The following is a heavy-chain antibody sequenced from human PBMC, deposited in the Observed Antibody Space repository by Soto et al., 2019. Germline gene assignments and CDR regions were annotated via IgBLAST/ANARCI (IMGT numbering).Heavy chain of an antibody. CDR2: INPNSGGT. D-gene: IGHD2-8*02. CDR3: ATVAPTLSPFHY. CDR1: GYTFTGYY. Sequence: QVQLVQSGAEVKKPGASVKVSCKASGYTFTGYYMHWVRQAPGQGLEWMGWINPNSGGTNYAQKFQGWVTMTSATPPSPASLPPSPPRSSDTPMYYSATVAPTLSPFHYWCPGPLVTVPS. J-gene: IGHJ4*02. V-gene: IGHV1-2*04.